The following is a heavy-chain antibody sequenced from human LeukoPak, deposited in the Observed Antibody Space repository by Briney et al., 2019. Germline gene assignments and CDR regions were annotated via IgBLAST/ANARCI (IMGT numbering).Heavy chain of an antibody. J-gene: IGHJ4*02. CDR1: GYTFTSYG. Sequence: ASVKVSCKASGYTFTSYGISWVRQAPGQGLEWMGWISAYNGNTNYAQKLQGRVTMTTDTSTSTAYMELRSLRAEDTAVYYCASSGWSYYFDYWGQGTLVTVSS. CDR3: ASSGWSYYFDY. CDR2: ISAYNGNT. D-gene: IGHD6-19*01. V-gene: IGHV1-18*01.